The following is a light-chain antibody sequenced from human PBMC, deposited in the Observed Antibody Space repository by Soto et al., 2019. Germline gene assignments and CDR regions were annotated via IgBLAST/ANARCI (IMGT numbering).Light chain of an antibody. Sequence: EIVLTQSPGTLSLSPGERATLSCRASQSVSNDNLVWNQQKPGQPPRLLIHAASNRATGIPDRFSGSGSGTDFTLTVSSLEPEDFAVYYCQQYGDSIWTFGQGTKVDIK. J-gene: IGKJ1*01. CDR3: QQYGDSIWT. V-gene: IGKV3-20*01. CDR2: AAS. CDR1: QSVSNDN.